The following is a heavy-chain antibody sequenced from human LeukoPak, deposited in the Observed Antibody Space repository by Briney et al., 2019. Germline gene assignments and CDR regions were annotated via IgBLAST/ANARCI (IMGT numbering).Heavy chain of an antibody. CDR1: GGSFSGYY. D-gene: IGHD5-18*01. V-gene: IGHV4-34*01. Sequence: SETLSLTCAVYGGSFSGYYWSWIRQPPGKGLEWIGEINHSGSTNYNPSLKSRVTISVGTSKNQFSLKLSSVTAADTAVYYCASLRRGYSYGPNYYYYGMDVWGQGTTVTVSS. CDR2: INHSGST. J-gene: IGHJ6*02. CDR3: ASLRRGYSYGPNYYYYGMDV.